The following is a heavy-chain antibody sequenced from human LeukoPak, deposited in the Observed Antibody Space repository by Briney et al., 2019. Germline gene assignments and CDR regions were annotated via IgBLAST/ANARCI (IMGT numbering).Heavy chain of an antibody. Sequence: SETLSLTCTVSGSSISSYCWSWIRQPAGKGLEWIGRIYTSGSTNYNPSLKSRVTMSVDTSKNQFSLKLSSVTAADTAVYYCARGRCGVSPKRYYFDYWGQGTLVTVSS. CDR3: ARGRCGVSPKRYYFDY. D-gene: IGHD5-24*01. V-gene: IGHV4-4*07. CDR2: IYTSGST. CDR1: GSSISSYC. J-gene: IGHJ4*02.